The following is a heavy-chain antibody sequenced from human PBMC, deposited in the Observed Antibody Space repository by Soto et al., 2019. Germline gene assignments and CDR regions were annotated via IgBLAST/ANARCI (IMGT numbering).Heavy chain of an antibody. CDR1: GFSLTTSGVG. D-gene: IGHD3-3*01. J-gene: IGHJ4*02. CDR2: IYWDDDK. Sequence: QITLNESGPTVVRPTETLTLTCRFSGFSLTTSGVGVGWVRQSPGKAPEWLALIYWDDDKRYSESLKSRLTITKDTAKNQLVLTVANLDPTDTATSYCAHRVLRTVFGLVTTTAIYFVFWGQGTPVAVSS. V-gene: IGHV2-5*02. CDR3: AHRVLRTVFGLVTTTAIYFVF.